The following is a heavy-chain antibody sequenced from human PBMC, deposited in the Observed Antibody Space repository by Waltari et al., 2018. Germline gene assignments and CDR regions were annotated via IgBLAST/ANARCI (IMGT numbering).Heavy chain of an antibody. J-gene: IGHJ4*02. Sequence: QVRLQQWGAGLLKPSETLSLTCVVSGGSLSGYYWSWIRQPPGKGLGWIGEVNYGGTTNYNPSLKSRITVSIDTSNNQFSLNLNSVTAADTAVYYCAKQVAGSGGYLGWGQGTLVSVSS. V-gene: IGHV4-34*01. CDR2: VNYGGTT. CDR3: AKQVAGSGGYLG. D-gene: IGHD6-19*01. CDR1: GGSLSGYY.